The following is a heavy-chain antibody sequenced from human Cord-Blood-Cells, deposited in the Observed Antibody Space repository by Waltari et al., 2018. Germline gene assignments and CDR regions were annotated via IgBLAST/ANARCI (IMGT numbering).Heavy chain of an antibody. D-gene: IGHD1-20*01. J-gene: IGHJ1*01. CDR1: GGSISSSSYY. Sequence: QLQLQESGPGLVKPSETLSLTCTVSGGSISSSSYYWGWIRQPPGKGLEWIGSIYYSGSTDYNPSLKSRVTISVDTSKNQFSLKLSSVTAADTAVYYCARHTGITGIEYFQHWGQGTLVTVSS. CDR2: IYYSGST. CDR3: ARHTGITGIEYFQH. V-gene: IGHV4-39*01.